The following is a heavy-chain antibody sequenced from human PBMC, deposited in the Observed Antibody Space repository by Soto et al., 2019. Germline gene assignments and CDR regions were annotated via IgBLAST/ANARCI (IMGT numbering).Heavy chain of an antibody. J-gene: IGHJ3*02. CDR1: GGSISSGDYY. D-gene: IGHD3-3*01. CDR2: IYYSGST. CDR3: AGYYDFWSGYHHDAFDI. Sequence: SETLSLTCTVSGGSISSGDYYWSWIRQPPGKGLEWIGYIYYSGSTYYNPSLKSRVTISVDTSKNQFSLKLSSVTAADTAVYYCAGYYDFWSGYHHDAFDIWGQGTMVTVSS. V-gene: IGHV4-30-4*01.